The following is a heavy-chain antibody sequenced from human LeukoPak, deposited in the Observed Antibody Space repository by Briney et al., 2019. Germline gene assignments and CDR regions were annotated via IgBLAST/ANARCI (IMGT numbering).Heavy chain of an antibody. CDR1: GFTFSSYG. Sequence: GRSLRLSCAASGFTFSSYGMHWVRQAPGKGLEWVAVISYDGSNKYYADSVKGRFTISRDNSKNTLYLQMNSLRAEDTAVYYWAKDWIRCLDYWGQGTLVTVSS. J-gene: IGHJ4*02. CDR2: ISYDGSNK. D-gene: IGHD4-17*01. CDR3: AKDWIRCLDY. V-gene: IGHV3-30*18.